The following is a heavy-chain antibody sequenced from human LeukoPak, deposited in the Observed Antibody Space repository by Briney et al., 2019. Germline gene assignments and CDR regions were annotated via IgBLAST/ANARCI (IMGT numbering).Heavy chain of an antibody. V-gene: IGHV5-51*01. J-gene: IGHJ3*02. Sequence: GESLKISCKGSGYSFTCYWIGWVRQMPGKGLEWMGIIYPGDSDTRYSPSFQGQVTISADKSISTAYLQWSSLKASDAAVYYCARFGRDCRSTRFYRFFAFDIWGQGTMVTVSS. CDR3: ARFGRDCRSTRFYRFFAFDI. CDR2: IYPGDSDT. CDR1: GYSFTCYW. D-gene: IGHD2-2*01.